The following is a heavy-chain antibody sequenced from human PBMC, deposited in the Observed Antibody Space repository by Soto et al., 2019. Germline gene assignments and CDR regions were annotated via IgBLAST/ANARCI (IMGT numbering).Heavy chain of an antibody. Sequence: GGSLRLSCEASGVRFQIYWMTWVRQAPGKGMEWVANIKPDGSEKYYDDSVKGRFTISRDNSKDSLYLQMRDLRPEDTALYFCATWHLREHAYDICGPGIIVTV. CDR2: IKPDGSEK. CDR1: GVRFQIYW. D-gene: IGHD5-12*01. CDR3: ATWHLREHAYDI. J-gene: IGHJ3*02. V-gene: IGHV3-7*03.